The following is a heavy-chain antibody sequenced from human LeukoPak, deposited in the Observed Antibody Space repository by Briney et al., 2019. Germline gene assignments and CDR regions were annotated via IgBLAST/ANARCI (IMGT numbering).Heavy chain of an antibody. CDR3: ARGLFYCSSSSRHGF. D-gene: IGHD6-6*01. J-gene: IGHJ4*02. V-gene: IGHV1-18*01. CDR2: ISTYNGNT. CDR1: GFTFTSYG. Sequence: ASVKVSCKASGFTFTSYGISWVRQAPGQGLEWMGWISTYNGNTNYAQKLQGRVTMTTDTSTGTAYMELRSLRSDDTAVYYCARGLFYCSSSSRHGFGGQGTLVTVSS.